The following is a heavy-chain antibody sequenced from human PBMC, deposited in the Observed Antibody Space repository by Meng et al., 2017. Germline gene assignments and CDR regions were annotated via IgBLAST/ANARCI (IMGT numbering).Heavy chain of an antibody. CDR2: ISSSSSYI. CDR3: ARDRWGHWYSDL. D-gene: IGHD2-21*02. J-gene: IGHJ2*01. V-gene: IGHV3-21*01. Sequence: VPGVESGRGMVKHGGSLRLSCAASGFTFSSYSMIWVRQAPGKGLEWVSSISSSSSYIYYADSVKGRFTISRDNAKNSLYLQMNSLRAEDTAVYYCARDRWGHWYSDLWGRGTLVTVSS. CDR1: GFTFSSYS.